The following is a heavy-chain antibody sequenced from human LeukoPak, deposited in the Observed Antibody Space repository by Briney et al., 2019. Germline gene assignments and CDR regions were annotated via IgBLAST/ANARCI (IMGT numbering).Heavy chain of an antibody. Sequence: ASVKVSCKISEYSLSDLSIHWVRVAPGEGLEWMGGFDSENNKMVYSQKFQGRVTMTEDTFADTAYMELTSLRSEDTAVYFCATDRVYRSSGRSWGFFDYWGQGTLVIVSS. J-gene: IGHJ4*02. CDR3: ATDRVYRSSGRSWGFFDY. CDR1: EYSLSDLS. CDR2: FDSENNKM. D-gene: IGHD6-19*01. V-gene: IGHV1-24*01.